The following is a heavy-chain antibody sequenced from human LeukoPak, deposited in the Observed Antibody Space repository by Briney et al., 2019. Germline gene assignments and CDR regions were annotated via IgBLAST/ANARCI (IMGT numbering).Heavy chain of an antibody. J-gene: IGHJ4*02. D-gene: IGHD3-22*01. V-gene: IGHV4-34*01. Sequence: ETLSLTCAVYGGSFSGYYWSWIRQPPGKGLEWIGEINHSGSTNYNPSLKSRVTISVDTSKNQFSLKLSSVTAADTAVYYCAREGNYYDSSGYVDYWGQGTLVTVSS. CDR2: INHSGST. CDR3: AREGNYYDSSGYVDY. CDR1: GGSFSGYY.